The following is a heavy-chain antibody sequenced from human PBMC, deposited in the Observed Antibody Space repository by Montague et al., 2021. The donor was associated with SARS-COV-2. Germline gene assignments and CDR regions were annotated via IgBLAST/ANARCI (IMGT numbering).Heavy chain of an antibody. CDR3: ARGGTYYDFWSGYRNYYYGMDV. J-gene: IGHJ6*02. CDR1: GFTFSSYE. V-gene: IGHV3-48*03. CDR2: ISSSVSTI. Sequence: SLRLSCAASGFTFSSYEMNWVRQAPGKGLEWVSYISSSVSTIYYXXSLKGRFTISRDNAKNLLYLQMNSLRAEDTAVYYCARGGTYYDFWSGYRNYYYGMDVWGQGTTVTVSS. D-gene: IGHD3-3*01.